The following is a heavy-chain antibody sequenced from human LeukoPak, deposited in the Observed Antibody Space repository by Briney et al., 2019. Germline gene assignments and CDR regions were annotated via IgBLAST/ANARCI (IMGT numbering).Heavy chain of an antibody. D-gene: IGHD7-27*01. CDR3: AREGPGFDY. CDR2: TYYRSKWYN. V-gene: IGHV6-1*01. J-gene: IGHJ4*02. CDR1: GDSVSSNSVA. Sequence: SQTLSLTCAISGDSVSSNSVAWSWIRQSPSRGLEWLGRTYYRSKWYNDYAVSVKSRISINPDTARNQLTLQLNSVTPEDTAVYYCAREGPGFDYWGQGTLVTVSS.